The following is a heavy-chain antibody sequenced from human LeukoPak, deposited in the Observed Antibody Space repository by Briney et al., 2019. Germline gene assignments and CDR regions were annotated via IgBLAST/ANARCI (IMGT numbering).Heavy chain of an antibody. D-gene: IGHD2-2*01. CDR3: ARVQGVCNSTTCFVGNADV. CDR1: GFIFRDHS. V-gene: IGHV3-48*02. CDR2: ISSRGSTI. Sequence: PGGSLRLSCVGSGFIFRDHSMNWVRQAPGKGLAWVSYISSRGSTIYYADSVKGRLTISRDNAKNSVFLQMNGLRDEDTAVYYCARVQGVCNSTTCFVGNADVWGKGTTVIVSS. J-gene: IGHJ6*04.